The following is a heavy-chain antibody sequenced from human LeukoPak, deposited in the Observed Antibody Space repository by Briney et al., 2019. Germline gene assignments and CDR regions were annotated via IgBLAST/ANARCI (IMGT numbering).Heavy chain of an antibody. Sequence: SVKVSCKASGGTFRSYAISWVRQAPGEGLECMGGIIPIFGTANYAQKFQGRVTINADESTSTAYMELSSLRSEDTAVYYCARAPGGYSYGYYFDYWGQGTLVTASS. CDR1: GGTFRSYA. CDR2: IIPIFGTA. V-gene: IGHV1-69*13. D-gene: IGHD5-18*01. CDR3: ARAPGGYSYGYYFDY. J-gene: IGHJ4*02.